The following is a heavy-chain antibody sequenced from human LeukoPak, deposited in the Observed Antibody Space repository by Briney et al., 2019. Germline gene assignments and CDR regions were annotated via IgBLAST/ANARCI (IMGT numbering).Heavy chain of an antibody. J-gene: IGHJ4*02. CDR1: GYTFTRYN. D-gene: IGHD6-13*01. CDR2: ISPNSGAT. CDR3: VRGGGTSWFDY. V-gene: IGHV1-2*02. Sequence: ASVKVSCKVSGYTFTRYNFHRVRQAPGQGLEWMGWISPNSGATNYAQNFQGRVTLTSDTSTSTAYMEVNGLRSDDTAVYSCVRGGGTSWFDYWGQGTPVTVSS.